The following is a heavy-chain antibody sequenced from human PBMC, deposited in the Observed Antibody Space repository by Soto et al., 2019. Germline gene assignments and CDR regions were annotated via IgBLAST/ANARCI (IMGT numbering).Heavy chain of an antibody. J-gene: IGHJ4*02. Sequence: QITLKESGPTLVKPTQTLTLTCTFSGFSLSTSGMGVDWIRQPPGKALEWLALIYWDDDKRYSPSLKNRLTITKDTSKNQVVLTMTNMDPVDTGTYYCAHQNSRGIDDWGQGTLVTVSS. D-gene: IGHD4-4*01. CDR2: IYWDDDK. V-gene: IGHV2-5*02. CDR1: GFSLSTSGMG. CDR3: AHQNSRGIDD.